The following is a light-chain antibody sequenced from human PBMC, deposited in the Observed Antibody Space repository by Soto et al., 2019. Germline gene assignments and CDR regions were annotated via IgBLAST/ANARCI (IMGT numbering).Light chain of an antibody. J-gene: IGLJ2*01. V-gene: IGLV2-8*01. CDR2: EVI. CDR1: NSDVGGSNY. Sequence: QSALTQPSSASGSPGQSVTISCTGTNSDVGGSNYVSWYQQHPGKAPKLMIYEVIKRPSGVPDRFSGSRSGNTASLTVSGLQAEDEADYYCSSNVVGTNLKIFGGGTKVTVL. CDR3: SSNVVGTNLKI.